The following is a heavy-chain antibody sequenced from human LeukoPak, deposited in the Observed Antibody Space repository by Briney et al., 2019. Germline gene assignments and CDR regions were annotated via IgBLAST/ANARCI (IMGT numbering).Heavy chain of an antibody. CDR2: ISGGGVTT. CDR1: GFTFNSYA. V-gene: IGHV3-23*01. D-gene: IGHD1-26*01. Sequence: GGSVRLSCAAFGFTFNSYAMSWVRQAPGKGLEWVSGISGGGVTTYYADSVKGRFTISRDNSKNTLYLQVNSLRAEDTAVYYCAKGGKWDVTPFDYWGQGTLVTVSS. J-gene: IGHJ4*02. CDR3: AKGGKWDVTPFDY.